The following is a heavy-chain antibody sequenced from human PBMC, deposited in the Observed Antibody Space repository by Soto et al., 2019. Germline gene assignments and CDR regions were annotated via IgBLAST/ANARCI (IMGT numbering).Heavy chain of an antibody. CDR1: GYTFTAYF. Sequence: ASVKVSCKPSGYTFTAYFIHWVRQAPGQRLEWMGWINAGNGNTKYSQKFQGRVTITRDTSASTAYMELSSLRSEDTAVYYCARDLRVVPAARNWFDPWGQGTLVTVSS. CDR2: INAGNGNT. CDR3: ARDLRVVPAARNWFDP. V-gene: IGHV1-3*01. D-gene: IGHD2-2*01. J-gene: IGHJ5*02.